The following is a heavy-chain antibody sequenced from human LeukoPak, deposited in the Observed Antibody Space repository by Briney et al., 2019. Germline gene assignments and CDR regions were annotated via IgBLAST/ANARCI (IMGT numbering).Heavy chain of an antibody. CDR1: GFTFDDYA. V-gene: IGHV3-9*01. CDR3: AKGDYDSSGYPDY. Sequence: PGGSLRLSCAASGFTFDDYAMHWVRHAPGKGLEWVSGISWNSGSIGYADSVKGRFTISRDNAKNSLYLQMNSLRAEDTALYYCAKGDYDSSGYPDYWGQGTLVTVSS. CDR2: ISWNSGSI. D-gene: IGHD3-22*01. J-gene: IGHJ4*02.